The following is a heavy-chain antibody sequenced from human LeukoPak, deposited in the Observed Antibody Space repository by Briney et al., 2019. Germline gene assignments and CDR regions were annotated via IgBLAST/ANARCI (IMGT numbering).Heavy chain of an antibody. CDR2: ISGSGGST. CDR3: AKDSRTEGYCSSASCATGGLDY. CDR1: GFTFSSYA. Sequence: PGGSLRLSCAASGFTFSSYAMSWVRQAPGKGLEWVSAISGSGGSTYCADSVKGRFTISRDNSKNMLYLQMNSLRAEDTAVYFCAKDSRTEGYCSSASCATGGLDYWGQGTLVTVSS. V-gene: IGHV3-23*01. D-gene: IGHD2-2*01. J-gene: IGHJ4*02.